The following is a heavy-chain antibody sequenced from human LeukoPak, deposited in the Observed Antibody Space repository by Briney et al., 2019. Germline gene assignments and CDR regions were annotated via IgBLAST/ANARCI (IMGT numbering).Heavy chain of an antibody. CDR3: AGSSGWWNFQLGY. V-gene: IGHV3-23*01. CDR2: ISGSGGST. CDR1: GFTFSSYA. J-gene: IGHJ4*02. Sequence: PGGSLRLSCAASGFTFSSYAMSWVRQAPGKGLEWVSAISGSGGSTYYADSVKGRFTISRDNSKNTLYLQMNSLRAEDTAVYYCAGSSGWWNFQLGYWGQGTLVTVSS. D-gene: IGHD6-19*01.